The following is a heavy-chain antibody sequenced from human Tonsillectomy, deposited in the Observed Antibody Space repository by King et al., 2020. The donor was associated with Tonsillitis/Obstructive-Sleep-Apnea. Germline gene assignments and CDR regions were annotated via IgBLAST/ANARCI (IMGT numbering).Heavy chain of an antibody. CDR3: ARDPSAYYDSRGGWFDP. J-gene: IGHJ5*02. Sequence: VQLVESGGGVVQPGRSLRLSCAASGFTFSSYGMHWVRQAPGKGLEWVAVIWYDGSNKYYADSVKGRFTISRDNSKNTLYLQMNSLRAEDTAVYYCARDPSAYYDSRGGWFDPWGQGTLVTVSS. V-gene: IGHV3-33*01. CDR2: IWYDGSNK. D-gene: IGHD3-22*01. CDR1: GFTFSSYG.